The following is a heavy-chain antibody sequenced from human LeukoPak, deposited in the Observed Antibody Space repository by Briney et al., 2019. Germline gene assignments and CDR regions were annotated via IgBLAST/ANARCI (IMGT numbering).Heavy chain of an antibody. J-gene: IGHJ4*02. CDR1: DSSITSTYY. CDR3: ARVLHAPYLIDS. CDR2: VFRLQTVRT. V-gene: IGHV4-38-2*02. Sequence: SETLSLTCTVSDSSITSTYYWAWFRQPPGKGLEWIATVFRLQTVRTFYNPSLESRVTMSLDPSQNQFSLNLTSVTAAVTALYFCARVLHAPYLIDSWGQGTLVTVSS. D-gene: IGHD2-8*01.